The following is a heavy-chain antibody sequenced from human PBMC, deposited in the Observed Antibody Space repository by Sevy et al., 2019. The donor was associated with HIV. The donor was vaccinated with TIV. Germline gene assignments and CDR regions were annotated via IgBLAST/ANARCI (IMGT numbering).Heavy chain of an antibody. J-gene: IGHJ6*02. CDR2: IYSGGST. D-gene: IGHD3-16*01. V-gene: IGHV3-53*01. CDR1: GFTVSSNY. Sequence: GGSLRLSCAASGFTVSSNYMSWVRQAPGKGLEWVSVIYSGGSTYYADSVKGRFTISRDNAKNSLYLQMSSLRADDTAVYYCARDHVKDGKGGDYYYHAMDVWGRGTTVTVSS. CDR3: ARDHVKDGKGGDYYYHAMDV.